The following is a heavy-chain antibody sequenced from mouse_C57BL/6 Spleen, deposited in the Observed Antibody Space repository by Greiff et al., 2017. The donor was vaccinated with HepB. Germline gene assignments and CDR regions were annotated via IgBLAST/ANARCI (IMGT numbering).Heavy chain of an antibody. V-gene: IGHV1-42*01. CDR2: INPSTGGT. Sequence: VQLQQSGPELVKPGASVKISCKASGYSFTGYYMNWVKQSPEKSLEWIGEINPSTGGTTYNQKFKAKATLTVDKSSSTAYMQLKSLTSEDSAVYYCARWDYSNLFAYWGQGTLVTVSA. CDR1: GYSFTGYY. CDR3: ARWDYSNLFAY. D-gene: IGHD2-5*01. J-gene: IGHJ3*01.